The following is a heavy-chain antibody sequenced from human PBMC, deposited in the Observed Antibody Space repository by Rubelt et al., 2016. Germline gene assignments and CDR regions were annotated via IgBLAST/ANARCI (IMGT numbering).Heavy chain of an antibody. Sequence: GYTFGNYDINWVRQATGQGLEWMGWMNPNSGNTGYAQKFHGRVTMTRDKSINTAYVELSSLRFDDTAVYYCVRAGAEPGSWGQGTLVTVSS. CDR1: GYTFGNYD. D-gene: IGHD6-13*01. V-gene: IGHV1-8*02. CDR2: MNPNSGNT. J-gene: IGHJ4*02. CDR3: VRAGAEPGS.